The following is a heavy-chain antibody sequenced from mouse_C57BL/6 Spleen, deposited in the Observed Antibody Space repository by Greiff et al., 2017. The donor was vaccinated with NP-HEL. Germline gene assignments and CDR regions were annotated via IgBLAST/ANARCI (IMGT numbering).Heavy chain of an antibody. Sequence: QVQLQQSGAELVRPGTSVKVSCKASGYAFTNYLIEWVKQRPGQGLEWIGVINPGSGGTNYNEKFKGKATLTADKSSSTAYMQLSSLTSEDSAVYFCARENDPYAMDYWGQGTSVTVSS. CDR1: GYAFTNYL. J-gene: IGHJ4*01. CDR2: INPGSGGT. V-gene: IGHV1-54*01. CDR3: ARENDPYAMDY.